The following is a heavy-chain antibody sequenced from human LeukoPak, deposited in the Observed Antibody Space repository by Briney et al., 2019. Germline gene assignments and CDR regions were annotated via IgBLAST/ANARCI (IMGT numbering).Heavy chain of an antibody. D-gene: IGHD3-10*01. Sequence: GGSLRLSCAASGFTFSSYAMSWVRQAPGKGLEWVSAISDSGSTPYYADSVKGRFTISRDNSKNTLYLQMNSLRAEDTAVYYCAKVGGPYEYYFDYWGQGALVTVSS. CDR2: ISDSGSTP. CDR1: GFTFSSYA. V-gene: IGHV3-23*01. CDR3: AKVGGPYEYYFDY. J-gene: IGHJ4*02.